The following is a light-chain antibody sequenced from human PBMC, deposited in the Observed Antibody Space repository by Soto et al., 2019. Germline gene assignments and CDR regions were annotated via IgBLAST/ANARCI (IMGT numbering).Light chain of an antibody. CDR3: QQYNSYPLT. CDR1: HYISMW. V-gene: IGKV1-5*03. J-gene: IGKJ4*01. CDR2: KAS. Sequence: DIQMTQSPCTLSASVGDGVSFTCLASHYISMWLAWYQQKPGKAPKLLIYKASSLESGVPSSFSGSGSGTEFTLTISSLQPDDFATYYCQQYNSYPLTFGGGTKVDIK.